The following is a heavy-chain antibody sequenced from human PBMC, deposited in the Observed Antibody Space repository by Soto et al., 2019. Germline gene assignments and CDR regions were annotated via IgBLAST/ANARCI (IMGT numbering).Heavy chain of an antibody. J-gene: IGHJ4*02. V-gene: IGHV3-23*01. D-gene: IGHD3-9*01. CDR3: VKGNEFYDSPTDTLKLDC. Sequence: GSLRLSCAASGFTFSAYAMGWVRQAPGKGLEWVSSISGSGSLTWYADSVKGRFTMSRDNSQSSLYLQMSSLRIEDTAVYYCVKGNEFYDSPTDTLKLDCWGQGTLVTVSS. CDR2: ISGSGSLT. CDR1: GFTFSAYA.